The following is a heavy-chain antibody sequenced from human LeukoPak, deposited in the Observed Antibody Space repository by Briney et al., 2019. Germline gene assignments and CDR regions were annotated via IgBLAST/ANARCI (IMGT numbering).Heavy chain of an antibody. Sequence: GASVKVSCKASGYTFSGYYMHWVRQAPGQGLQWMGWINPNSGDTGYAQKFQGRVTMTRDTSITTAYMELTNLRSDDTAVYYCARGGGYCGGDCYGIDYWGQGTLVTVSS. J-gene: IGHJ4*02. CDR2: INPNSGDT. V-gene: IGHV1-2*02. CDR1: GYTFSGYY. CDR3: ARGGGYCGGDCYGIDY. D-gene: IGHD2-21*01.